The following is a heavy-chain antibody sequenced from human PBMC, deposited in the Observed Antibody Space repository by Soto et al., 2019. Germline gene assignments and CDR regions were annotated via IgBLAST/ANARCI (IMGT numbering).Heavy chain of an antibody. CDR2: IKEDGTAK. CDR1: GFTFSNSW. CDR3: ARSHYGSGSYYNPGDF. V-gene: IGHV3-7*03. D-gene: IGHD3-10*01. Sequence: GGSLRLSCAASGFTFSNSWMNWVRQAPGKGLEWVANIKEDGTAKYYLDSVKGRFTVSRDDSENTVYLQMNRLRAEDTAIYYCARSHYGSGSYYNPGDFWGQGSVVTVSS. J-gene: IGHJ3*01.